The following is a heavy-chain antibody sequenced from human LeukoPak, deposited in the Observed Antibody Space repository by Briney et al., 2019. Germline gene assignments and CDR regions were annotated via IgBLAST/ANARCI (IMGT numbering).Heavy chain of an antibody. J-gene: IGHJ4*02. V-gene: IGHV3-23*01. CDR1: GFTFSSYA. CDR3: SGSYASYYFDY. CDR2: ISGSGGST. D-gene: IGHD3-16*01. Sequence: GGSLRLSSAASGFTFSSYAMSWVRQAPGKGLEWVSAISGSGGSTYYADSVKGRFTISRDNSKNTLYLQMNSLRAEDTAVYYCSGSYASYYFDYWGQGTLVTVSS.